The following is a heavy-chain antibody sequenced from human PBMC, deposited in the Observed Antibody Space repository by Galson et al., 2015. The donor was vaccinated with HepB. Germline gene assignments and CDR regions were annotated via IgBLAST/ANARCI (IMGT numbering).Heavy chain of an antibody. CDR1: GFTFSSYA. D-gene: IGHD3-10*01. CDR2: ISYDGSNK. CDR3: ARDLTSWLGELRSGGFDY. V-gene: IGHV3-30*04. J-gene: IGHJ4*02. Sequence: SLRLSCAASGFTFSSYAMHWVRQAPGKGLEWVAVISYDGSNKYYADSVKGRFTISRDNSKNTLYLQMNSLRAEDTAVYYCARDLTSWLGELRSGGFDYWAREPWSPSPQ.